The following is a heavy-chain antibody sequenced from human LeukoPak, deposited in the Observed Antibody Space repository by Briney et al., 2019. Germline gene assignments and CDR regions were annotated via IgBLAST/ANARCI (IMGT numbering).Heavy chain of an antibody. CDR2: ISWNGGSP. CDR3: ARGYTYGVDY. CDR1: GFTFDDYG. D-gene: IGHD5-18*01. V-gene: IGHV3-20*04. Sequence: GGSLRLSCAASGFTFDDYGMSWVRQAPGKGLEWVSGISWNGGSPGYANSVKGRFTISRDNAKNSLYLQMNSLRGEDTAFYYCARGYTYGVDYWGPGTLVTVSS. J-gene: IGHJ4*02.